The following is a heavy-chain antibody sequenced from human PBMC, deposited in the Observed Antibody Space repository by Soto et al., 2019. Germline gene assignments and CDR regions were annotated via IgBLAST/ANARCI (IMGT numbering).Heavy chain of an antibody. CDR3: TRQESYGSAPE. CDR1: GFIFSGST. CDR2: IRNKASGYAT. Sequence: PGGSLRLSFAASGFIFSGSTMHRVRQASGKGLEWVGRIRNKASGYATAYAASVEGRFTISRDDSKNTAYLEMNSLKTDDTAVYYCTRQESYGSAPEWGQGTLVTVSS. J-gene: IGHJ4*02. D-gene: IGHD3-10*01. V-gene: IGHV3-73*01.